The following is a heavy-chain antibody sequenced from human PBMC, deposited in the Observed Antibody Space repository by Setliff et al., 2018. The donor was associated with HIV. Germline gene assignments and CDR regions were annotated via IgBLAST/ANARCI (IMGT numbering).Heavy chain of an antibody. V-gene: IGHV1-2*02. D-gene: IGHD3-3*01. J-gene: IGHJ6*02. CDR1: GYTFTGYY. CDR2: INPHSGDT. CDR3: ARAPTIFGVEYYYYFGMDV. Sequence: ASVKVSCKASGYTFTGYYMHWVRQAPGEGLEWMGWINPHSGDTNYAQKFQDRVTMTRDTSVNIAYMQLSRLRADDTAVDYFARAPTIFGVEYYYYFGMDVWGQGTTVTVSS.